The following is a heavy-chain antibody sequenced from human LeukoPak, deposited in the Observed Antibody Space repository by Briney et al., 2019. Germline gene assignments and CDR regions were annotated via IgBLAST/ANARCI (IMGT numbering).Heavy chain of an antibody. J-gene: IGHJ4*02. CDR3: ATGGLGELSYPLGY. CDR1: GYTFTSYD. CDR2: MNPNSGNT. Sequence: ASVKVSCKASGYTFTSYDINWVRQATGQGLEWMGWMNPNSGNTGYAQKFQGRVTMTRDTSISTAYMELSRLRSDDTAVYYCATGGLGELSYPLGYWGQGTLVTVSS. D-gene: IGHD3-16*02. V-gene: IGHV1-8*02.